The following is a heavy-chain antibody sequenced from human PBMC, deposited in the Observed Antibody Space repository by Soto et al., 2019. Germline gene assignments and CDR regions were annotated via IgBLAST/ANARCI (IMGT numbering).Heavy chain of an antibody. Sequence: GGSLRLSCAASGFTFSSDGMHWVLQAPGKGLEWVAVISYDGSNKYYADSVKGRFTISRDNSKNTLYLQMNSLRAEDTAVYYCAKDFYDSSGYILAEDAFDIWGQGTMVTVSS. CDR1: GFTFSSDG. V-gene: IGHV3-30*18. CDR3: AKDFYDSSGYILAEDAFDI. J-gene: IGHJ3*02. D-gene: IGHD3-22*01. CDR2: ISYDGSNK.